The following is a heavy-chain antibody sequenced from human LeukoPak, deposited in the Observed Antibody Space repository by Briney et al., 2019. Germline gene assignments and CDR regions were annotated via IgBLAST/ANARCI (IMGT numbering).Heavy chain of an antibody. CDR1: GFTFSSYA. J-gene: IGHJ4*02. D-gene: IGHD4-17*01. CDR3: AKSGRVTVTTIGDYFDD. CDR2: ISGSGGST. V-gene: IGHV3-23*01. Sequence: PGGSLRLSCAASGFTFSSYAMSWVRQAPGKGLEWVSAISGSGGSTYYADSVKGRFTISRDNSKNTLYLQMNSLRAEDTAVYYCAKSGRVTVTTIGDYFDDWSQGTLVTVSS.